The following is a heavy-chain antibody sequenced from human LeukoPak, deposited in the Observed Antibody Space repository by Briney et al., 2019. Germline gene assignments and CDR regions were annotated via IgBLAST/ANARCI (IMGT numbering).Heavy chain of an antibody. Sequence: GGSLRLSCAASGFTFGSYGMHWVRQAPGKGLEWVAVISYDASYENYADSVKGRFTISRDNSKNTLYLQMNSLRAEDTAVYYCAKDLIVSGTATILDYWGQGTLVTVSS. CDR3: AKDLIVSGTATILDY. CDR2: ISYDASYE. J-gene: IGHJ4*02. D-gene: IGHD5-24*01. CDR1: GFTFGSYG. V-gene: IGHV3-30*18.